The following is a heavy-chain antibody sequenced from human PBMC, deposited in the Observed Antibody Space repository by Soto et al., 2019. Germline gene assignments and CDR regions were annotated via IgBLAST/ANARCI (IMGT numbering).Heavy chain of an antibody. Sequence: QVQLVQSGAEVKKPGASVKVSCKASGYTFTDYYMHWVRQAPGQGLEWMGWINPKKGGTNYAQKFEGWVTMTRDTSISTAYMELSRLRSDDTAVYYCARDAVIAAADTPGDYWGQGTLVTVSS. CDR1: GYTFTDYY. V-gene: IGHV1-2*04. J-gene: IGHJ4*02. CDR2: INPKKGGT. D-gene: IGHD6-13*01. CDR3: ARDAVIAAADTPGDY.